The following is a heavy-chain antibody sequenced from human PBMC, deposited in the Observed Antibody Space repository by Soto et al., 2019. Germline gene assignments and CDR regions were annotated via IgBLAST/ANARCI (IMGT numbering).Heavy chain of an antibody. CDR1: GFTFSSYA. CDR2: ISGSGGST. D-gene: IGHD5-18*01. J-gene: IGHJ6*03. V-gene: IGHV3-23*01. Sequence: EVQLLESGGGLVQPGGSLRLSCAASGFTFSSYAMSWVRQAPGKGLEWVSAISGSGGSTYYADSVKGRFTISRDNSKNTLYLQMNSLRAEDTAVYYCAKGGYCYGYHYYYYMDVWGKGTTVTVSS. CDR3: AKGGYCYGYHYYYYMDV.